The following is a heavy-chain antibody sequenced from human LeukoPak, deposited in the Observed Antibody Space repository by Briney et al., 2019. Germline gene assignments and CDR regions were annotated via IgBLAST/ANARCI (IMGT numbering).Heavy chain of an antibody. CDR2: INPNSGGT. V-gene: IGHV1-2*02. CDR1: GYTLIQLS. D-gene: IGHD3-3*01. Sequence: ASVKVSCKVSGYTLIQLSMHWVRQAPGQGLDWMGWINPNSGGTNYAQKFQGRVTMTRDTSISTAYMELSRLTSDDTAGYYCARASPLYYDFWSGYYTFDYWGQGTLVTVSS. J-gene: IGHJ4*02. CDR3: ARASPLYYDFWSGYYTFDY.